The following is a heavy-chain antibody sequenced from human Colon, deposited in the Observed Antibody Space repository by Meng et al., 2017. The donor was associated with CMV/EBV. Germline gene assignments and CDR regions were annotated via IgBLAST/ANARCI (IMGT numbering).Heavy chain of an antibody. J-gene: IGHJ4*02. CDR2: IQYDGSGR. CDR1: GFTFSNYW. D-gene: IGHD6-25*01. V-gene: IGHV3-7*03. CDR3: AKDFRSGPTRDFDY. Sequence: GGSLRLSCATSGFTFSNYWMTWVRQAPGKGLEWVANIQYDGSGRYYVDPVRGRFTISRDNAKNSLYLQMNSLRADDTAFYYCAKDFRSGPTRDFDYWGQGTLVTVSS.